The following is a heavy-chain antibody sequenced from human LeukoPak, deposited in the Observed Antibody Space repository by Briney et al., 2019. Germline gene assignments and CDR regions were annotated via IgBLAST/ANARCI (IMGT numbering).Heavy chain of an antibody. CDR3: ARYCSSTSCKKAFDI. V-gene: IGHV3-74*01. J-gene: IGHJ3*02. CDR2: INTDGSST. D-gene: IGHD2-2*01. Sequence: GGSLRLSCAASGFTFSSYWMHWVRQAPGKGLVWVSRINTDGSSTSYADSVKGRFTISRDNAKNTLYLQMNSLRAEDTAVYYCARYCSSTSCKKAFDIWGQGTMVTVSS. CDR1: GFTFSSYW.